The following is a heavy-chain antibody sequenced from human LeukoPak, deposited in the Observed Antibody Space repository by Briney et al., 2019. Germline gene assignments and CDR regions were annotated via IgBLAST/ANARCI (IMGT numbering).Heavy chain of an antibody. CDR1: GGSISSSNYC. CDR3: ARHEIWFGELSDY. CDR2: IYYSGTT. V-gene: IGHV4-39*01. D-gene: IGHD3-10*01. Sequence: SETLSLTCTVSGGSISSSNYCWSWIRQPPGKGLEWIGSIYYSGTTYYSPSLKSRVTISVDTSKNQFSLKLTSVTAADTSVYYCARHEIWFGELSDYWGQGTLVTVSS. J-gene: IGHJ4*02.